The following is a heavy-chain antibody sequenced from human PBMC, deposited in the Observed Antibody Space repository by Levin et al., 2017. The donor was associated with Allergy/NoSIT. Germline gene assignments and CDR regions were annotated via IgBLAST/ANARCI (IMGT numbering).Heavy chain of an antibody. V-gene: IGHV4-61*01. Sequence: PSETLSLTCSVSGGSVSSGTYYWSWIRRPPGTGLEWIGYINYRGGPKYNPSLESRVTISVDTSKNEFSLKVTSVTAADTAVYYCARNRIIVSGGNDYYYGMDVWGQGTTVTVSS. J-gene: IGHJ6*02. D-gene: IGHD5/OR15-5a*01. CDR1: GGSVSSGTYY. CDR2: INYRGGP. CDR3: ARNRIIVSGGNDYYYGMDV.